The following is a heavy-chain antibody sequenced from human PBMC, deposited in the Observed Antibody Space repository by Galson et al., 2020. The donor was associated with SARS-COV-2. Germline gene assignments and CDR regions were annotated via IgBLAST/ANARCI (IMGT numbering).Heavy chain of an antibody. J-gene: IGHJ4*02. V-gene: IGHV3-66*04. CDR1: GFTVSSNY. Sequence: PGGSLRLSCAASGFTVSSNYMSWVRQAPGKGLEGVSVIYRGGSTYYADSVKGRFSISRDNSKNTLYLQMNSLRAEDTAVYYCARRQISNWSFDSWGQGTLVTVSS. D-gene: IGHD6-13*01. CDR3: ARRQISNWSFDS. CDR2: IYRGGST.